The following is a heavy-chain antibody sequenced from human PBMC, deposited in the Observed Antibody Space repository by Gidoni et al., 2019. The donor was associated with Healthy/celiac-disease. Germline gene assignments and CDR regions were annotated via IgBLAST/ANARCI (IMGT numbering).Heavy chain of an antibody. CDR2: INHSGST. CDR3: ARNDYDYVWGSYRLGKDAFDI. Sequence: QVQLQQWGAGLLKPSETLSLTCAVYGGSFSGYYWSWIRQPPGKGLEWIGEINHSGSTNYNPSLKSRVTISVDTSKNQFSLKLSSVTAADTAVYYCARNDYDYVWGSYRLGKDAFDIWGQGTMVTVSS. V-gene: IGHV4-34*01. CDR1: GGSFSGYY. J-gene: IGHJ3*02. D-gene: IGHD3-16*02.